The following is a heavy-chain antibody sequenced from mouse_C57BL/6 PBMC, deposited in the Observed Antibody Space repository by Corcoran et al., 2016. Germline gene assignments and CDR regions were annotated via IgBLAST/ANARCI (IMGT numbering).Heavy chain of an antibody. CDR2: INTYSGVP. CDR3: SRFLTAQATGYAMDY. D-gene: IGHD3-2*02. CDR1: GYTFTTYG. J-gene: IGHJ4*01. Sequence: QIQLVQSGPELKKPGETVKISCKASGYTFTTYGMSWVKQAPGKGLKWMGWINTYSGVPTYADDFKGRFAFSLETSASTAYLQINNLKNEDTATYFCSRFLTAQATGYAMDYWCQGTAVTVSS. V-gene: IGHV9-3*01.